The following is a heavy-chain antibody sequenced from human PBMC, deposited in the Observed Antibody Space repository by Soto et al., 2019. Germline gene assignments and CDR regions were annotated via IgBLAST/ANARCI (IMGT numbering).Heavy chain of an antibody. CDR1: GGTFSSYA. CDR2: IIPIFGTA. CDR3: ARGDYSNYREYYYGMDV. Sequence: GASVKVSCKASGGTFSSYAISWVRQAPGQGLEWMGGIIPIFGTANYAQKFQGRVTITADESTSTAYMELSSLRSEDTAVYYCARGDYSNYREYYYGMDVWGQGTRVTVSS. V-gene: IGHV1-69*13. D-gene: IGHD4-4*01. J-gene: IGHJ6*02.